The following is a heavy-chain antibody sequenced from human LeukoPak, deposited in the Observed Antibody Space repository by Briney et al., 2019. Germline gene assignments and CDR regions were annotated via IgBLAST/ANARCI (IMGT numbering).Heavy chain of an antibody. CDR1: GGTFSSYA. CDR2: IIPIFGIA. Sequence: SVNVSCKASGGTFSSYAISWVRQAPGQGLEWMGRIIPIFGIANYAQKFQGRVTITADKSTSTAYMELSSLRSEDTAVYYCARDTGMATIKHFDYWGQGTLVTVSS. J-gene: IGHJ4*02. CDR3: ARDTGMATIKHFDY. D-gene: IGHD5-24*01. V-gene: IGHV1-69*04.